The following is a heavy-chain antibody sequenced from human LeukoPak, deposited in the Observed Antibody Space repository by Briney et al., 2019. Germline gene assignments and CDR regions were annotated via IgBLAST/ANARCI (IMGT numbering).Heavy chain of an antibody. CDR1: GFTFSDYW. Sequence: GSLRLSCVASGFTFSDYWMSWVRQAPGKGLEWVANIKQDGGEKFYVDSVKGRFTISRDSAKNSVSLQMNSLRAEDTAVYYCTRMVWRSRPFDYWGQGTLVTVSS. CDR3: TRMVWRSRPFDY. J-gene: IGHJ4*02. V-gene: IGHV3-7*01. CDR2: IKQDGGEK. D-gene: IGHD2-2*01.